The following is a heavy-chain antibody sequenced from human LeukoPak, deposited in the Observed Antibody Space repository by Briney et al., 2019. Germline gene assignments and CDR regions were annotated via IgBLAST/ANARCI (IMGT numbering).Heavy chain of an antibody. J-gene: IGHJ5*02. D-gene: IGHD3-3*01. CDR3: ARAVNYDFWSRSGNWFDP. V-gene: IGHV1-2*06. CDR1: GYTFTGYY. Sequence: ASVKVSCKASGYTFTGYYMHWVRQAPGQGLEWMGRINPNSGGTNYAQKFQGRVTMTRDTSISTAYMELSRLRSDDTAVYYCARAVNYDFWSRSGNWFDPWGQGTLVTVSS. CDR2: INPNSGGT.